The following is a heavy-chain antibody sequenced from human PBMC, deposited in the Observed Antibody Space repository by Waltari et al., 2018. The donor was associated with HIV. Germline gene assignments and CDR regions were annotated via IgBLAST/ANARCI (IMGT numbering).Heavy chain of an antibody. V-gene: IGHV3-74*01. Sequence: VQLVESGGGSIKTGGSLILSCAASGFSVYNHWTDCVRQGAGKGLVWIARINSDGRTREYEDAVRGRFVISRCNGRNTVYLQLNSLRVEDTAVYFCARASHYFEFSTFDGDYYFDLWGRGTRVAVSS. CDR2: INSDGRTR. D-gene: IGHD3-9*01. CDR3: ARASHYFEFSTFDGDYYFDL. J-gene: IGHJ4*02. CDR1: GFSVYNHW.